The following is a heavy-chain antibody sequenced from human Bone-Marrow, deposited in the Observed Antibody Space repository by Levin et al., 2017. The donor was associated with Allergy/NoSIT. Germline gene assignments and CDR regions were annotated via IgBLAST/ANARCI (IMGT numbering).Heavy chain of an antibody. D-gene: IGHD6-19*01. CDR2: IYHSGST. CDR1: GGSITSSNW. J-gene: IGHJ6*03. CDR3: AREATGWIRLNYYFYMDV. Sequence: SETLSLTCAVSGGSITSSNWWWWVRQSPGMGLEWCGEIYHSGSTNYNPPLKSRVTILVDKSKNQFSLKLTAVTAADTAAYYCAREATGWIRLNYYFYMDVWGKGTTVTVSS. V-gene: IGHV4-4*02.